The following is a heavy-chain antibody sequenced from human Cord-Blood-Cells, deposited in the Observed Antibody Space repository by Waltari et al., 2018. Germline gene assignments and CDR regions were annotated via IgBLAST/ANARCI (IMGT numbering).Heavy chain of an antibody. CDR1: GYTFTGYY. V-gene: IGHV1-2*02. CDR3: ARDLHDYGDYYYYYYMDV. J-gene: IGHJ6*03. Sequence: QVQLVESGAEVKKPVASVKVSCKASGYTFTGYYMHWVRQAPGQGLEWMGWINPNSGGTNYAQKFQGRVTMTRDTSISTAYMELSRLRSDDTAVYYCARDLHDYGDYYYYYYMDVWGKGTTVTVSS. D-gene: IGHD4-17*01. CDR2: INPNSGGT.